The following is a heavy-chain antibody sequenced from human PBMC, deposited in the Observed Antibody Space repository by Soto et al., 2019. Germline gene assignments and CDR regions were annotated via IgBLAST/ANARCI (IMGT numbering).Heavy chain of an antibody. CDR1: GFTFSSYA. V-gene: IGHV3-30-3*01. CDR3: VREGLWFGFDAFDI. Sequence: QVQLVESGGGVVQPGRSLRLSCAASGFTFSSYAMHWVRQAPGKGLEWVAVISYDGSNKYYADSVKGRFTISRDNSKNTLYLQMNSLRAEDTAVYYCVREGLWFGFDAFDIWGQGTMVTVSS. CDR2: ISYDGSNK. D-gene: IGHD3-10*01. J-gene: IGHJ3*02.